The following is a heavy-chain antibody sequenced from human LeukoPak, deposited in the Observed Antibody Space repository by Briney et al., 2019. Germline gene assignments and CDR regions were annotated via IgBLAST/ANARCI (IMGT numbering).Heavy chain of an antibody. Sequence: AGGSLRLSCAASGFTFSSYAMSWVRQAPGKGLEWVSAISGSGGSAYYADSVKGRFTISRDNSKYTLYLQMNSLRAEDTAVYYCAKDLHDYGDYVGWFDSWGQGTLVTVSS. V-gene: IGHV3-23*01. CDR2: ISGSGGSA. CDR1: GFTFSSYA. J-gene: IGHJ5*01. CDR3: AKDLHDYGDYVGWFDS. D-gene: IGHD4-17*01.